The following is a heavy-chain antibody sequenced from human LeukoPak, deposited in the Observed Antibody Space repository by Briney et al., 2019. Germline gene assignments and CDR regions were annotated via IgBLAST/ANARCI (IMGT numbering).Heavy chain of an antibody. J-gene: IGHJ4*02. CDR2: IYYSGST. CDR1: GGSVSSGSYY. Sequence: SGTLSLTCTVSGGSVSSGSYYWSWIRQPPGKGLEWIGYIYYSGSTNYNPSLKSRVTISVDTSKNQFSLKLSSVTAADTAVYYCARGGGLPTTSDYWGQGTLVTVSS. CDR3: ARGGGLPTTSDY. D-gene: IGHD1-14*01. V-gene: IGHV4-61*01.